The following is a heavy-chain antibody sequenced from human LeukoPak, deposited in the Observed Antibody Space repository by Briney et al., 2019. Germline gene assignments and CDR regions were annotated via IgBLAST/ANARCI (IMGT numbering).Heavy chain of an antibody. J-gene: IGHJ6*03. D-gene: IGHD2-2*01. CDR3: ARVKVVPAADNYMDV. CDR1: GFTFSSYS. CDR2: ISSSSYI. V-gene: IGHV3-21*01. Sequence: GGSLRLSCAASGFTFSSYSMNWVRQAPGKGLEWVSSISSSSYIYYADSVKGRFTISRDNAKNSLYLQMNSLRAEDTAVYYCARVKVVPAADNYMDVWGKGTTVTVSS.